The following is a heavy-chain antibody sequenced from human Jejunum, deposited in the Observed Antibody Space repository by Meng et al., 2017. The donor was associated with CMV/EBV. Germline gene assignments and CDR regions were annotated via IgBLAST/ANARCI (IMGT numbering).Heavy chain of an antibody. D-gene: IGHD3-3*01. Sequence: YRMNWVRQAPGKGLEWVSSISSSSSFIYYADSVKGRFTISRDNAKNSLYLQMNSLRAEDTAVYYCARVGPYYDFWSGFLVGAMDVWGQGTTVTVSS. J-gene: IGHJ6*02. CDR3: ARVGPYYDFWSGFLVGAMDV. CDR1: YR. CDR2: ISSSSSFI. V-gene: IGHV3-21*01.